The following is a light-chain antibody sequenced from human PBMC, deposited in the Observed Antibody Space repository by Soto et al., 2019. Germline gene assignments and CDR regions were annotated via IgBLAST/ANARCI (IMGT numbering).Light chain of an antibody. V-gene: IGKV1-39*01. CDR1: QSMSTY. Sequence: DIQMTQSPSSLSASVGDRVTITCRASQSMSTYLNWYQQKLGKAPKLLIYAASNLQSGVPSRFSGRGSGTDFTLTISSLQPEDFATYYCQQSHSTPYTFVQGTKLEIK. CDR2: AAS. CDR3: QQSHSTPYT. J-gene: IGKJ2*01.